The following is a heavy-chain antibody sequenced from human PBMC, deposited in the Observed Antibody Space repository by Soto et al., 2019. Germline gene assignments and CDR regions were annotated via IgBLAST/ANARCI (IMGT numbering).Heavy chain of an antibody. Sequence: GGSLRLSCVASGFTFSNYYMSWIRQAPGKGLEWVSSISSDGTTMNYADSVKGRFTVSRDNAKKSLFLQMNSLRAEDTAMYYCARSPAAVRLDYWGLGALVTVSS. CDR3: ARSPAAVRLDY. J-gene: IGHJ4*02. CDR1: GFTFSNYY. V-gene: IGHV3-11*01. CDR2: ISSDGTTM. D-gene: IGHD2-2*01.